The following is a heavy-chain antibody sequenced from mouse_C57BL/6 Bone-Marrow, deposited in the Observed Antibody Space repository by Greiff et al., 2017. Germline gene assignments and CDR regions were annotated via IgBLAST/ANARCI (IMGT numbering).Heavy chain of an antibody. D-gene: IGHD1-1*01. J-gene: IGHJ1*03. CDR1: EYTFPSHD. CDR3: VCHGYGSSYWYLDV. CDR2: INSDSGST. V-gene: IGHV5-2*03. Sequence: EVKLVESGGGLVQPGASLKLSCESNEYTFPSHDMSWVRQTPGQRLELVAAINSDSGSTYYPDTMERRFIISRDNTKKTLYLQMSSLRSEDTAVYYCVCHGYGSSYWYLDVWGTGTTVTVSS.